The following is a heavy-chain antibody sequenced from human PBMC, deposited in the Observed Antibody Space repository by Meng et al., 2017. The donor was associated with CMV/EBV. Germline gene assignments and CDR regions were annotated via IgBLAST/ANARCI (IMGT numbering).Heavy chain of an antibody. CDR3: ASNSITIFGVVTNTNYYYYGMDV. CDR2: IIPILGIA. Sequence: SVKVSCKASGGTFSSYTISWVRQAPGQGLEWMGRIIPILGIANYGQKFQGRVTITADKSTSTAYMELSSLRSEDTAVYYCASNSITIFGVVTNTNYYYYGMDVWGQGTTVTVSS. D-gene: IGHD3-3*01. V-gene: IGHV1-69*02. CDR1: GGTFSSYT. J-gene: IGHJ6*02.